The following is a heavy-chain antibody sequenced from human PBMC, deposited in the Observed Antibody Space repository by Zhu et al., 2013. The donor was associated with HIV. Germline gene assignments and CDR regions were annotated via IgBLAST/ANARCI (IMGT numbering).Heavy chain of an antibody. CDR1: GGTFSSYA. CDR2: IIPIFGTA. D-gene: IGHD4-17*01. CDR3: AREPNDYGDYGPYYYYYYGMDV. J-gene: IGHJ6*02. Sequence: QVQLVQSGAEVKKPGSSVKVSCKASGGTFSSYAISWVRQAPGQGLEWMGGIIPIFGTANYAQKFQGRVTITADKSTSTAYMELSSLRSEDTAVYYCAREPNDYGDYGPYYYYYYGMDVWGRRDHGHR. V-gene: IGHV1-69*06.